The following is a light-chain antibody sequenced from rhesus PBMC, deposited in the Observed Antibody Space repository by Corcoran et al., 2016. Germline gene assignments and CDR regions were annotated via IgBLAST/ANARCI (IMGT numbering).Light chain of an antibody. CDR1: QGISNW. Sequence: DIQMTQSPSSLSASVGDRVTITCQASQGISNWLAWYQQKPGKAPKFLIDAASSLQSGVPSRCSGRGSGTYFTLPISSLQPEDFATIDSQQHNSNPPTFVQGTKVEIK. CDR3: QQHNSNPPT. J-gene: IGKJ1*01. CDR2: AAS. V-gene: IGKV1-33*02.